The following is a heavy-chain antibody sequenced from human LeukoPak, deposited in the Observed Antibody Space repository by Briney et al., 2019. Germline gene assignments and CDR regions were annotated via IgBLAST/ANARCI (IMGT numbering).Heavy chain of an antibody. CDR3: ARDGGSAWYNY. CDR1: GFTFSSYA. J-gene: IGHJ4*02. CDR2: IYSGGTT. V-gene: IGHV3-53*01. Sequence: GGSLRLSCAASGFTFSSYAMTWVRQAPGKGLEWVSVIYSGGTTYYADSVKGRFTISRDNSKNTLYLHMNSLRAEDTAVYYCARDGGSAWYNYWGQGTLVTVSS. D-gene: IGHD6-19*01.